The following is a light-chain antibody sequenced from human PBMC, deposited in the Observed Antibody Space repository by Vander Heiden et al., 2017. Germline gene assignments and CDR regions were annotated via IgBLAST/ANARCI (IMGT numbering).Light chain of an antibody. V-gene: IGKV3-15*01. CDR2: GAS. J-gene: IGKJ1*01. CDR1: QSVNIN. CDR3: QQYINWPWT. Sequence: EIVMTQSPATLSVSPGERATLSCRASQSVNINLAWYQQKPGQAPRLLIYGASTRATGILARFSGSGSGTEFTLTISSLQSEDFAVYCCQQYINWPWTFGRGTKVEIK.